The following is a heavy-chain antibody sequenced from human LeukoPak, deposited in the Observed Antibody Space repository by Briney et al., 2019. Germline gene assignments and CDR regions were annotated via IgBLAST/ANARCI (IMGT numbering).Heavy chain of an antibody. CDR2: ISGSGGST. V-gene: IGHV3-23*01. CDR3: AKVGTYYYGSGSYSIDY. D-gene: IGHD3-10*01. Sequence: GGSLRLSCAASGFTFSSYGMSWVRQAPGKGLEWVSAISGSGGSTYYADSVKGWFTISRDNSKNTLYLQMNSLRAEDTAVYYCAKVGTYYYGSGSYSIDYWGQGTLVTVSS. CDR1: GFTFSSYG. J-gene: IGHJ4*02.